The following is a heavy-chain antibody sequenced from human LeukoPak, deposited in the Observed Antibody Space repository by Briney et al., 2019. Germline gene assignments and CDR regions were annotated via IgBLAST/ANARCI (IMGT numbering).Heavy chain of an antibody. Sequence: SVTVSCTASGGTFSSYGISWVRQAPGQGLEWMGGIIPIFGTANYAQKFQGRVTMTRDTSTSTVYMELSSLRSEDTAVYYCARDKYDILTGYYFDYWGQGTLVTVSS. CDR2: IIPIFGTA. CDR3: ARDKYDILTGYYFDY. CDR1: GGTFSSYG. J-gene: IGHJ4*02. D-gene: IGHD3-9*01. V-gene: IGHV1-69*05.